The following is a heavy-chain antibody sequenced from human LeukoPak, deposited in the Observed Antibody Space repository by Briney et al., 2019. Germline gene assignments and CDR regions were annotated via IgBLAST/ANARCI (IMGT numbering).Heavy chain of an antibody. D-gene: IGHD5-18*01. CDR3: ARCPSKRTAMVIPEGHDY. Sequence: GESLKVFCKGSGYSFTSYWIGWVRRMPGKGLGWMGIIYPGDSDTRYSPSFQGQVTISADKSISTAYLQWSSLKASDTAMYYCARCPSKRTAMVIPEGHDYWGQGTLVTVSS. CDR2: IYPGDSDT. CDR1: GYSFTSYW. V-gene: IGHV5-51*01. J-gene: IGHJ4*02.